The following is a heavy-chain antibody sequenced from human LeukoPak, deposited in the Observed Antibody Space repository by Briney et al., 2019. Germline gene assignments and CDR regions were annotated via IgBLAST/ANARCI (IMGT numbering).Heavy chain of an antibody. CDR2: FDPEDGET. J-gene: IGHJ4*02. CDR1: GYTLTELS. V-gene: IGHV1-24*01. D-gene: IGHD2-2*02. CDR3: ASPELGYCSSTSCYTPFDY. Sequence: ASVKVSCKVSGYTLTELSMHWVRQAPGKGLEWMGGFDPEDGETICAQKFQGRVTITTDESTSTAYMELSSLRSEDTAVYYCASPELGYCSSTSCYTPFDYWGQGTLITVSS.